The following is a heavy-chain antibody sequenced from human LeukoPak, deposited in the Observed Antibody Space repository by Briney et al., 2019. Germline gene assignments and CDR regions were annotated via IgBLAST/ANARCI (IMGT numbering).Heavy chain of an antibody. CDR2: ISGYNGNT. CDR1: GGTFSSYA. CDR3: ARGGDIWQQLVYNWFDP. Sequence: ASVKVSCKASGGTFSSYAISWVRQAPGQGLEWMGWISGYNGNTNYAQKFQGRVTMTRDMSTSTVYMELSSLRSEDTAVYYCARGGDIWQQLVYNWFDPWGQGTLVTVSS. V-gene: IGHV1-18*01. D-gene: IGHD6-13*01. J-gene: IGHJ5*02.